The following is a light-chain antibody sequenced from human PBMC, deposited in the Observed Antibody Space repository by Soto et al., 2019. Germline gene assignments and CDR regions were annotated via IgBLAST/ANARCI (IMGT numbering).Light chain of an antibody. J-gene: IGKJ1*01. CDR3: QQSYSTPRT. V-gene: IGKV1-39*01. CDR2: AAS. Sequence: DIQMTRSPSSLSASVGDRVTITCRASQSISSYLNWYQQKPGKAPKLLIYAASCLQSGVPSRFSGSGSGTDFTLTISSLQPEDFATYYCQQSYSTPRTFGQGTKVEIK. CDR1: QSISSY.